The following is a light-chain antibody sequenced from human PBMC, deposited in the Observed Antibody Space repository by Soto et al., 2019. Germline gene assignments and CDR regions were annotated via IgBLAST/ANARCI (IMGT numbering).Light chain of an antibody. CDR2: DAS. CDR3: QQRSNWRPT. V-gene: IGKV3-11*01. J-gene: IGKJ4*01. CDR1: QSISSY. Sequence: TQSPSSLSASVGDRVTITCRASQSISSYLAWYQQKPGQAPRLLIYDASNRATGIPARFSGSGSGTDFTLTISSLEPEDFAVYYCQQRSNWRPTFGGGTKVEIK.